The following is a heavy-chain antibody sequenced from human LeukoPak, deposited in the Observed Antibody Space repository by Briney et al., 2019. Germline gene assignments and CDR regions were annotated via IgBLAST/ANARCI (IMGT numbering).Heavy chain of an antibody. CDR3: ARVRYYYDSSGFDP. Sequence: PSETLSLTCTVSGGSISSGGYYWSWVRQHPGTGLEWIGYIYYSGSTYYNPSLKSRVTISVDTSKNQFSLKLSSVTAADTAVYYCARVRYYYDSSGFDPWGQGTLVTVSS. V-gene: IGHV4-31*03. CDR2: IYYSGST. D-gene: IGHD3-22*01. J-gene: IGHJ5*02. CDR1: GGSISSGGYY.